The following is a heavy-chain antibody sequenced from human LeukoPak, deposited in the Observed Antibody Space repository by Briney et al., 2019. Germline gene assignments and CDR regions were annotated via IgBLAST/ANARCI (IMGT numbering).Heavy chain of an antibody. CDR2: INPSGGST. CDR3: ARSPYTYGSLFYLDH. D-gene: IGHD5-18*01. CDR1: GGTFSSYA. Sequence: ASVKVSCKASGGTFSSYAISWVRQAPGQGLEWMGIINPSGGSTTYAQKFQGRVTLTRDTSTSTVYMELSSLRSEDTAVYYCARSPYTYGSLFYLDHWGQGTLVTVSS. J-gene: IGHJ4*02. V-gene: IGHV1-46*01.